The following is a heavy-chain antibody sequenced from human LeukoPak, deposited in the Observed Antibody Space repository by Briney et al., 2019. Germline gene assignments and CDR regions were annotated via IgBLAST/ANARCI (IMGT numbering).Heavy chain of an antibody. CDR1: GFTFTSYG. D-gene: IGHD2-15*01. J-gene: IGHJ4*02. CDR2: ISVSGGST. V-gene: IGHV3-23*01. CDR3: AKDGGPIVVVVAADYYFDY. Sequence: QSGGSLRLSCAASGFTFTSYGMSWGRQAPGKGLGWGSAISVSGGSTSYADSVKGRFTISRDNSRNTLYLQINSLRAEDRAVHYCAKDGGPIVVVVAADYYFDYWGEGTLVTVSS.